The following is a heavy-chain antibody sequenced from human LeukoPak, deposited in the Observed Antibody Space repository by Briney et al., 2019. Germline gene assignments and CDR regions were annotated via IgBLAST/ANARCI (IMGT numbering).Heavy chain of an antibody. D-gene: IGHD1-1*01. CDR3: ARESNWAYYFDN. V-gene: IGHV1-18*01. CDR2: SSTYNSDT. CDR1: GYTFTSYG. J-gene: IGHJ4*02. Sequence: ASMKVSCKASGYTFTSYGISWVRQAPGQGLGWMGWSSTYNSDTKYAQKLQGRVTMTTDTSTNTAYMDLRDLRSDDTAVYYCARESNWAYYFDNWGQGTLV.